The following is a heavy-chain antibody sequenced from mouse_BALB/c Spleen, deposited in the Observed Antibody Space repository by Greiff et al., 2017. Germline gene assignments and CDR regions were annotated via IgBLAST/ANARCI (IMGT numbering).Heavy chain of an antibody. V-gene: IGHV3-2*02. D-gene: IGHD2-14*01. CDR2: ISYSGST. CDR1: GYSITSDYA. CDR3: ARGYDEAGGYYAMDY. Sequence: EVKLMESGPGLVKPSQSLSLTCTVTGYSITSDYAWNWIRQFPGNKLEWMGYISYSGSTSYNPSLKSRISITRDTSKNQFFLQLNSVTTEDTATYYCARGYDEAGGYYAMDYWGQGTSVTVSS. J-gene: IGHJ4*01.